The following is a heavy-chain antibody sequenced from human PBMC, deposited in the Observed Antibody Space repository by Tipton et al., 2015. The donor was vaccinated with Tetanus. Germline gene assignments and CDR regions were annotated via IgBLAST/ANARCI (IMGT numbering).Heavy chain of an antibody. V-gene: IGHV4-31*02. J-gene: IGHJ5*02. CDR3: ARDFGSNHNWFDP. CDR2: IYHTGAA. CDR1: GDSLVRGGYY. Sequence: LRLSCTVSGDSLVRGGYYWTWIRHLPGKGLEWIGYIYHTGAAHYNPSLKSRVTLSVDMSKNQFFLKMISMTAADTAVYFCARDFGSNHNWFDPWGRGTPVTVSS. D-gene: IGHD6-13*01.